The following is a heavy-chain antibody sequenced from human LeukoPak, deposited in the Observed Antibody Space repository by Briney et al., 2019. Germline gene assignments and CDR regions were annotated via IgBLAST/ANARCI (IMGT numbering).Heavy chain of an antibody. CDR3: ASRPDGFDI. V-gene: IGHV4-34*01. CDR1: GGSFSDYN. Sequence: PSETLSLTCAVYGGSFSDYNWNWIRQPPGKGLEWIGEISHSGSTSYNPSLKSRVTISVDTSKNQFSLQLNSVTAADTAVYYCASRPDGFDIWGQGTLVTVSS. J-gene: IGHJ3*02. CDR2: ISHSGST.